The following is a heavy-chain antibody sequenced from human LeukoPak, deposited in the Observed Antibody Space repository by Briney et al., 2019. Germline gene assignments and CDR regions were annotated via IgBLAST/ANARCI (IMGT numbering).Heavy chain of an antibody. D-gene: IGHD6-19*01. Sequence: GGSLRLSCAVSGFRFSHYGMSWVRQAPGKGLEWVSGINWNGGSTGYADSVKGRFTISRDNAKNSLYLQMNSLRAEDTALYYCARDLRAGYSSGWDYWGQGTLVTVSS. CDR1: GFRFSHYG. CDR3: ARDLRAGYSSGWDY. CDR2: INWNGGST. V-gene: IGHV3-20*04. J-gene: IGHJ4*02.